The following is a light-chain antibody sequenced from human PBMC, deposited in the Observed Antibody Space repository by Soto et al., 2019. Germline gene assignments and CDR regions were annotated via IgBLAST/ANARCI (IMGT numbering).Light chain of an antibody. Sequence: DIQMTQSPSSLSAFVGDRVTITCRASQSISSSLIWYQQKSGKAPRLLIYAASSLQSGVPSRFSGSGSGTYFTLTIGSLQPEDFATYYCQQSYSTPWTFGQGTKLEIK. J-gene: IGKJ2*02. CDR3: QQSYSTPWT. V-gene: IGKV1-39*01. CDR2: AAS. CDR1: QSISSS.